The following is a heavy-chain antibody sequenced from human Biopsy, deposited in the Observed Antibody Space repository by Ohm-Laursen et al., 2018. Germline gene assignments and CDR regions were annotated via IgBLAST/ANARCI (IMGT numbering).Heavy chain of an antibody. Sequence: ESSVKVSCKASYYTFTDYNIHWMRQAPGQGLEWLGYINCKTGATNYAQKFQGTVTMTRDTSISTAYLALGSLRSADTAIYYCARDPLNGHKHFDYWGQGSLVTVSS. CDR2: INCKTGAT. D-gene: IGHD2-8*01. CDR1: YYTFTDYN. CDR3: ARDPLNGHKHFDY. V-gene: IGHV1-2*02. J-gene: IGHJ4*02.